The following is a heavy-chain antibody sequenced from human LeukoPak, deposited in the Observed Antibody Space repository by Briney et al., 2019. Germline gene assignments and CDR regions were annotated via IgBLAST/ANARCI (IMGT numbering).Heavy chain of an antibody. CDR3: AREVTTGAFDI. CDR2: IYHSGST. V-gene: IGHV4-30-2*01. J-gene: IGHJ3*02. Sequence: SETLSLTCTVSGGSISGYYWSWIRQPPGKGLEWIGYIYHSGSTYYNPSLKSRVTISVDRSKNQFSLKLSSVTAADTAVYYCAREVTTGAFDIWGQGTMVTVSS. D-gene: IGHD2-21*02. CDR1: GGSISGYY.